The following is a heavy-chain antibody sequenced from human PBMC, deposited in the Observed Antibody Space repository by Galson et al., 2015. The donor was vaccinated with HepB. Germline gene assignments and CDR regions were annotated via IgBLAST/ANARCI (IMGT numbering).Heavy chain of an antibody. D-gene: IGHD3-10*02. V-gene: IGHV3-30*18. Sequence: SLRLSCAASGFTFSSYGMHWVRQAPGKGLEWVAVISYDGSNKYYADSVKGRFTISRDNSKNTLYLQMNSLRAEDTAVYYCAKDRDGVRGAYYFDYWGQGTLVTVSS. CDR3: AKDRDGVRGAYYFDY. CDR1: GFTFSSYG. CDR2: ISYDGSNK. J-gene: IGHJ4*02.